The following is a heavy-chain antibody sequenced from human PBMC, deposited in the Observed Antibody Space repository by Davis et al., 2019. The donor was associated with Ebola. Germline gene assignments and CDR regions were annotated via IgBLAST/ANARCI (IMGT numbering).Heavy chain of an antibody. CDR2: IIPVFGIP. V-gene: IGHV1-69*13. D-gene: IGHD1-26*01. CDR1: GGTFSSYA. Sequence: SVKVSCKASGGTFSSYAISWVRQAPGQGLDWMGGIIPVFGIPKYAQKFQGRVTITADESTSTAYMELSSLRSDDTAVIYCARVVGPPPYYFDYWGQGTLVTVSS. J-gene: IGHJ4*02. CDR3: ARVVGPPPYYFDY.